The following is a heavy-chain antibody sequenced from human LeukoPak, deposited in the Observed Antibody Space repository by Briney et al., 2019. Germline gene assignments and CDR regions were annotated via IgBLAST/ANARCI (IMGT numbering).Heavy chain of an antibody. CDR1: GGSISSYY. J-gene: IGHJ4*02. Sequence: PSETLSLTCTVSGGSISSYYWSWIRQPPGKGLEWIGYIYHSGSTYYNPSLKSRVTISVDRSKNQFSLKLSSVTAADTAVYYCARTGIAVAGIDYWGQGTLVTVSS. CDR2: IYHSGST. V-gene: IGHV4-59*12. CDR3: ARTGIAVAGIDY. D-gene: IGHD6-19*01.